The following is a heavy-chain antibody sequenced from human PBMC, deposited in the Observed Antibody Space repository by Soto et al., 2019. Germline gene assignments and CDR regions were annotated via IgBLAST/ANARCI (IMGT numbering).Heavy chain of an antibody. CDR3: ARDCSSSSCYGYFQH. V-gene: IGHV3-11*01. D-gene: IGHD2-2*01. Sequence: QVQLVESGGGLVKPGGSLRLSCADSGFTFSDYYMSWIRQAPGKGLEWVSHISGSGSTIYFADSVKGRFTISRDNAKNSLYLQMNSLSAEDTAVYYCARDCSSSSCYGYFQHWGQGTRVTVSS. CDR2: ISGSGSTI. CDR1: GFTFSDYY. J-gene: IGHJ1*01.